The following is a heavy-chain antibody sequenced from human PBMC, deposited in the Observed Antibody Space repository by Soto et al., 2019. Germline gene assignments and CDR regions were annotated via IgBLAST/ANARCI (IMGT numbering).Heavy chain of an antibody. D-gene: IGHD2-8*01. V-gene: IGHV3-23*01. CDR2: LVGSGADK. Sequence: GGSLRLSCAASGFSFSAYAMNWVRQPPGKGLQWVSGLVGSGADKNYADSVRGRFTVSRDNSKNTLYLQMNSLRDEDTAVYYCAKDLIAGNGVWEAFDMWGRGTKVTVSS. CDR3: AKDLIAGNGVWEAFDM. CDR1: GFSFSAYA. J-gene: IGHJ3*02.